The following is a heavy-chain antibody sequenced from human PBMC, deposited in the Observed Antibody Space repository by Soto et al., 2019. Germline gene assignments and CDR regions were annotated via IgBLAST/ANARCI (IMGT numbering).Heavy chain of an antibody. CDR1: GRIFSSYV. CDR2: ISGSGGST. CDR3: AKDLGGSIAVAGTLVSDY. Sequence: GALRGSASARGRIFSSYVMGSVQQDPGKGLEWVSAISGSGGSTYYADSVKGRFTISRDNSKNTLYLQMNSLRAEDSAVYYCAKDLGGSIAVAGTLVSDYWGQGTLVTVSS. J-gene: IGHJ4*02. V-gene: IGHV3-23*01. D-gene: IGHD6-19*01.